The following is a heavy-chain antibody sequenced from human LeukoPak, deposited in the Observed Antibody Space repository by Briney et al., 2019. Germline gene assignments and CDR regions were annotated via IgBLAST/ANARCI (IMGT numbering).Heavy chain of an antibody. J-gene: IGHJ6*03. D-gene: IGHD6-13*01. Sequence: PSETLSLTCTVSGGSISSYYWSWIRQPPGKGLEWIGEINHSGSTNYNPSLKSRVTISVDTSKNQFSLKLSSVTAADTAVYYCARLASARSSFLYYYYYMDVWGKGTTVTISS. CDR2: INHSGST. V-gene: IGHV4-34*01. CDR1: GGSISSYY. CDR3: ARLASARSSFLYYYYYMDV.